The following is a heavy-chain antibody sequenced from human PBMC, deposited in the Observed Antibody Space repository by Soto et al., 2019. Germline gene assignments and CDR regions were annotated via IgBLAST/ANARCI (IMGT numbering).Heavy chain of an antibody. CDR3: AQDPNLYIAAAGTEYVQH. J-gene: IGHJ1*01. V-gene: IGHV3-23*01. D-gene: IGHD6-13*01. Sequence: GGSLRLSCAASGFTFSSYAMSWVRQAPGKGLEWVSAISGSGGSTYYADSVKGRFTSSRDNSKNTLYLQMNSLRAEDTAVYYCAQDPNLYIAAAGTEYVQHWGQGTLVTVSS. CDR1: GFTFSSYA. CDR2: ISGSGGST.